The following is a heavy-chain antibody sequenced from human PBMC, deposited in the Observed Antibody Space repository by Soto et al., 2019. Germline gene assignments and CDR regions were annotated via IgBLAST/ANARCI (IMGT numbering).Heavy chain of an antibody. J-gene: IGHJ4*02. CDR3: VKDRFIDY. CDR1: GFSLSSYA. D-gene: IGHD3-16*01. CDR2: ISSDGRST. V-gene: IGHV3-64D*06. Sequence: AGGSLRLSCSVSGFSLSSYAMHWVRQAPGKGLEYASSISSDGRSTYYAASVKGRFTISRDNSKNMLYLQMSSLRPEDTAIYYCVKDRFIDYWGQGTPGTVSS.